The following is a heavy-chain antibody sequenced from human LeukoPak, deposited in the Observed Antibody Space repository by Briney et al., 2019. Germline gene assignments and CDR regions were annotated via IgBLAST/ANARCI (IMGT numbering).Heavy chain of an antibody. V-gene: IGHV1-18*01. D-gene: IGHD7-27*01. J-gene: IGHJ6*03. CDR3: ARAEKPNWGNYYYYCMTS. CDR1: GYTFTSYG. Sequence: GASVKVSCKASGYTFTSYGISWVRQAPGQGLEWMGWISAYNGNTNFAQKLQDRVTMTTDTSTSTAYMELRSLRSDDTAVYYCARAEKPNWGNYYYYCMTSGAKGPRSPSP. CDR2: ISAYNGNT.